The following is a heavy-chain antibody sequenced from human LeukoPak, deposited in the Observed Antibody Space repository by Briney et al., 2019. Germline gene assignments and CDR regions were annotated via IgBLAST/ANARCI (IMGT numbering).Heavy chain of an antibody. CDR1: GGSISSGGYY. Sequence: PSQTLALTCTVSGGSISSGGYYLSWIRQHPGKGLEWIGYIYYSGSTYYNPSLKSRVTISVDTSKNQFSLKLSSVTAADTAVYYCARGGGSGKVAYRTPPNYWGQGTLVTVSS. CDR2: IYYSGST. V-gene: IGHV4-31*03. J-gene: IGHJ4*02. CDR3: ARGGGSGKVAYRTPPNY. D-gene: IGHD3-10*01.